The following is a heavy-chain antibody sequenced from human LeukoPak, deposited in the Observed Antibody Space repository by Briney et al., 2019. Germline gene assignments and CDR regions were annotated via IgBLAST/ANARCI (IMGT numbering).Heavy chain of an antibody. Sequence: SETLSLTCGVSREFISGYYWGWIRQPPGKGLEWIGEINHSGSTNYNPSLKSRVTISVDTSKNQFSLKLSSVTAADTAVYYCARTLDSAEDSGSDLGYYYYYMDVWGKGTTVTVSS. V-gene: IGHV4-34*01. D-gene: IGHD3-10*01. CDR2: INHSGST. CDR1: REFISGYY. CDR3: ARTLDSAEDSGSDLGYYYYYMDV. J-gene: IGHJ6*03.